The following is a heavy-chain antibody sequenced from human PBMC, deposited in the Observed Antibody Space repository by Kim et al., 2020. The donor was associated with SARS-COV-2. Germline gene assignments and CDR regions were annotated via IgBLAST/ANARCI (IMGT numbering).Heavy chain of an antibody. J-gene: IGHJ4*02. CDR3: ASWDGSRSYSPRSFDY. CDR2: IWYDGSNK. V-gene: IGHV3-33*01. Sequence: GGSLRLSCAASGFTFSSYGIHWVRQAPGKGLEWVAVIWYDGSNKYYADSVKGRFTISRDNSKNTLYLQMNSLRAEDTAVYYCASWDGSRSYSPRSFDYWGQGTLVTVSS. CDR1: GFTFSSYG. D-gene: IGHD3-10*01.